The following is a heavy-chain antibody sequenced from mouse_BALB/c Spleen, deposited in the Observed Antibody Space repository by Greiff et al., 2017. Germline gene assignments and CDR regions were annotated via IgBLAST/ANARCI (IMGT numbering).Heavy chain of an antibody. CDR2: INPSNGGT. V-gene: IGHV1S16*01. CDR1: GYTFTSYY. Sequence: LQESGAELVKPGASVKLSCKASGYTFTSYYMYWVKQRPGQGLEWIGEINPSNGGTNFNEKFKSKATLTVDKSSSTAYMQLSSLTSEDSAVYYCTSGAMITTMFAYWGQGTLVTVSA. D-gene: IGHD2-4*01. CDR3: TSGAMITTMFAY. J-gene: IGHJ3*01.